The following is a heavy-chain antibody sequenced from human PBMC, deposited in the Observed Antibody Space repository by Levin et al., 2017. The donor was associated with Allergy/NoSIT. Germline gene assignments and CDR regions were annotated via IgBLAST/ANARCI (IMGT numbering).Heavy chain of an antibody. D-gene: IGHD3-3*01. CDR2: ISGTGNTA. V-gene: IGHV3-48*03. CDR1: GFSFSGRE. J-gene: IGHJ3*01. CDR3: ARVALFRSLEGDALDL. Sequence: GGSLRLSCTASGFSFSGREMTWVRQAPGKGLEWISYISGTGNTAYDADSVRGRFFISRDNAKNSLFLVMTSLRAEDTALYYCARVALFRSLEGDALDLWGLGTFVTVSS.